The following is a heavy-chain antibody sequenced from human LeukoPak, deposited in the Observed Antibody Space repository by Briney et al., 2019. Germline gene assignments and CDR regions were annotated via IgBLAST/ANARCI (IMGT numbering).Heavy chain of an antibody. D-gene: IGHD3-22*01. J-gene: IGHJ6*03. CDR3: ARGERYDSSGYYYRADYYYMDV. V-gene: IGHV4-34*01. CDR1: GGSFSGYY. CDR2: MNHSGST. Sequence: SETLSLTCAVYGGSFSGYYWSWIRQPPGKGLEWIGEMNHSGSTNYNPSLKSRVTISVDTSKNQFSLKLSSVTAADTAVYYCARGERYDSSGYYYRADYYYMDVWGKGTTVTASS.